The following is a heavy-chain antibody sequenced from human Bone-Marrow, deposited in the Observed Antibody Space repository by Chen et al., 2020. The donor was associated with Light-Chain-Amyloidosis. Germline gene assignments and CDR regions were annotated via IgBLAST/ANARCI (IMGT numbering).Heavy chain of an antibody. CDR3: ARRRDGYNFDY. D-gene: IGHD5-12*01. J-gene: IGHJ4*02. CDR2: IYPDDSDA. V-gene: IGHV5-51*01. CDR1: GYTFHNYW. Sequence: EVQQEQSGPEVKQPGESLQISCKGSGYTFHNYWIGWVRQMPGKGLEWMGVIYPDDSDARYSPSFEGQVTISADKSITTASLQWRSLKASDTAMYYCARRRDGYNFDYWGQGTLVTVSS.